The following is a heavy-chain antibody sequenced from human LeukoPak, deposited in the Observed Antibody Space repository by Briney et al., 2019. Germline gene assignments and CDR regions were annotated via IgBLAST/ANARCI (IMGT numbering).Heavy chain of an antibody. CDR2: ISRSGTTI. D-gene: IGHD3-3*01. Sequence: PGGSLRLSCTASGFTFGDYFMSWIRQAPGKGLEWISQISRSGTTIYYADSVKGRFTISRDNAKNSLFLQMNSLRAEDTAVYYCARAESGYGHWGQGTLVTVSS. V-gene: IGHV3-11*04. CDR3: ARAESGYGH. J-gene: IGHJ4*02. CDR1: GFTFGDYF.